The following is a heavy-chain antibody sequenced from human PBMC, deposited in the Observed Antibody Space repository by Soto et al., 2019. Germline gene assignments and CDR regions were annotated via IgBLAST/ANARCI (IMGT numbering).Heavy chain of an antibody. CDR2: IYPGDSDT. J-gene: IGHJ6*02. Sequence: PGESLTISCNGSGYSFTSYWIGWVRHMPGRGLEWLGIIYPGDSDTRYSPSFQGQVTISVDKSISTAYLQWSSLKASDTAMYYCARRIAAPSGGYYYYGMDVWGQGTTVTVSS. CDR3: ARRIAAPSGGYYYYGMDV. CDR1: GYSFTSYW. V-gene: IGHV5-51*01. D-gene: IGHD6-6*01.